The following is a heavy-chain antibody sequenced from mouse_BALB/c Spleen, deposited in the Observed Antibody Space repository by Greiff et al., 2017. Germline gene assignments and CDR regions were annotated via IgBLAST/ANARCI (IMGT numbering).Heavy chain of an antibody. CDR1: GYSITSDYA. V-gene: IGHV3-2*02. D-gene: IGHD1-1*01. Sequence: ESGPGLVKPSQSLSLTCTVTGYSITSDYAWNWIRQFPGNKLEWMGYISYSGSTSYNPSLKSRISITRDTSKNQFFLQLNSVTTEDTATYYCARDLLLRYWGQGTSVTVSS. CDR2: ISYSGST. CDR3: ARDLLLRY. J-gene: IGHJ4*01.